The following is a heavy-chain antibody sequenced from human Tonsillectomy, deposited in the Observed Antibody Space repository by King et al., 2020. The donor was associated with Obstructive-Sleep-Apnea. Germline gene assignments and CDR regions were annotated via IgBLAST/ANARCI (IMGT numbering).Heavy chain of an antibody. D-gene: IGHD2-2*01. V-gene: IGHV3-23*04. CDR3: ARRAPVEYYFDF. CDR2: ISCSGGRT. J-gene: IGHJ4*02. Sequence: VQLVESGGGLVQPGGSLRLSCASLGFTFTSYAMSGFRQAPGMWVEWVSRISCSGGRTQYANSGTGPLTISRETSNNTLYLQMNSLRVEDTAVYYCARRAPVEYYFDFWGQGTLVTVSS. CDR1: GFTFTSYA.